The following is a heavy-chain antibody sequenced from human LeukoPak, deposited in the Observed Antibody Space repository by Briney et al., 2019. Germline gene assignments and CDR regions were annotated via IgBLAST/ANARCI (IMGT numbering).Heavy chain of an antibody. J-gene: IGHJ5*02. Sequence: ASVKVSCKVSGYTLTELSMHWVRQAPGQGLEWMGWIGIYNGNTDYAQKLRGRVTMTTDTSTSTAYMELRSLRSDDTAVYYCARITYDFWSGYYMPDDPWGQGTLVTVSS. CDR2: IGIYNGNT. D-gene: IGHD3-3*01. CDR1: GYTLTELS. CDR3: ARITYDFWSGYYMPDDP. V-gene: IGHV1-18*01.